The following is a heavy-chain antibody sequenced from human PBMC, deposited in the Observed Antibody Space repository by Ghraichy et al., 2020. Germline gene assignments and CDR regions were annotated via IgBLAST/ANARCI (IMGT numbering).Heavy chain of an antibody. D-gene: IGHD2-21*01. CDR2: INHSGST. Sequence: SETLSLTCAVYGGSFSGYYWSWIRQPPGKGLEWIGEINHSGSTNYNPSLKSRVTISVDTSKNQFSLKLSSVTAADTAVYYCARGRAPLFRGGGSVLHAFDIWGQGTMVTVSS. V-gene: IGHV4-34*01. CDR3: ARGRAPLFRGGGSVLHAFDI. CDR1: GGSFSGYY. J-gene: IGHJ3*02.